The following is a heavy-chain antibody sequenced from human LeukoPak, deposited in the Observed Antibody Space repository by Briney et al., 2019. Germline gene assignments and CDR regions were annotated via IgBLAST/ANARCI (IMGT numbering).Heavy chain of an antibody. CDR3: VRSYHPGGWFDP. D-gene: IGHD2-21*01. Sequence: GGSLRLSCAASGFTFSSYSMNWVRQAPGKGLEWVSSISSSSTYIYYADSVKGRFTISRDNAKNSLYLQMNSLRADDTAMHYCVRSYHPGGWFDPWGQGTLVTVSS. J-gene: IGHJ5*02. CDR1: GFTFSSYS. CDR2: ISSSSTYI. V-gene: IGHV3-21*01.